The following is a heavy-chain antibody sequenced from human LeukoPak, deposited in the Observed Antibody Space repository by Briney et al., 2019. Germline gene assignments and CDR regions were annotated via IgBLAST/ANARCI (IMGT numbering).Heavy chain of an antibody. CDR1: GGSISSSSYY. D-gene: IGHD6-6*01. Sequence: PSETLSLTCTVSGGSISSSSYYWGWIRQPPGKGLEWIGSIYYSGSTNYNPSLKSRLTISVETSKNQFSLKLRSVTAADTAVYYCAGGLGPIAMFDPWGQGTLVTVSS. V-gene: IGHV4-39*07. J-gene: IGHJ5*02. CDR3: AGGLGPIAMFDP. CDR2: IYYSGST.